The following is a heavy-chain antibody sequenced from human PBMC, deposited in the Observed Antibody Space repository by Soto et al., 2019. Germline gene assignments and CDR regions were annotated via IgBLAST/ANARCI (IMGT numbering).Heavy chain of an antibody. J-gene: IGHJ6*03. CDR2: IYYSGST. CDR1: GGSISSYY. V-gene: IGHV4-59*08. D-gene: IGHD2-15*01. CDR3: ARHVVLGDYYYYYMDV. Sequence: SETLSLTCTVSGGSISSYYWSWIRQPPGKGLEWIGYIYYSGSTNYNPSLKSRVTISVDTSKNQFSLKLSSVTAADTAVYYCARHVVLGDYYYYYMDVWGKGTTVTVSS.